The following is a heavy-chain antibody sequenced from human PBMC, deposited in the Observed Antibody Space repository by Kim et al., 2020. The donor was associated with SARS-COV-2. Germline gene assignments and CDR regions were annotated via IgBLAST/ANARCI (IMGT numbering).Heavy chain of an antibody. CDR2: ISDSGGRT. J-gene: IGHJ4*02. CDR1: GFTFSDYA. V-gene: IGHV3-23*01. CDR3: AKRSGRGAWSDY. D-gene: IGHD2-15*01. Sequence: GGSLRLSCAASGFTFSDYAMSWVRQAPGKGLEWVSAISDSGGRTYYADSVKGRFTISRDYSENTLYLQMNSLRVYDTAVYYCAKRSGRGAWSDYWGQGTLVAVSS.